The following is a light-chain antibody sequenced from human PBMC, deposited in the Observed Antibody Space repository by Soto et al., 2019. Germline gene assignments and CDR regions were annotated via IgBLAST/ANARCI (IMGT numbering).Light chain of an antibody. CDR1: SSDIGGYNY. CDR3: SSYTISSTYV. J-gene: IGLJ1*01. V-gene: IGLV2-14*01. CDR2: DVG. Sequence: QSALTQPASVSGSPGQSITISCTGTSSDIGGYNYVSWYQQHPGKVPKLMIYDVGNRPSGVSIRFSGSKSGDTASLTISGLQAEDEADYYCSSYTISSTYVFGTGTKLTVL.